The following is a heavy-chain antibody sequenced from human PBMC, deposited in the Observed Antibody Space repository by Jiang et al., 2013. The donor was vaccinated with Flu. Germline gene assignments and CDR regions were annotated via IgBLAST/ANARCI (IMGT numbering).Heavy chain of an antibody. CDR2: TYYRPKWYN. D-gene: IGHD3-22*01. Sequence: QTLSLTCAISGDSVSSNSAAWDWIRQSPSRGLEWLGRTYYRPKWYNDYAVSVKSRITINPDTSKNQFSLQLNSVTPEDTAVYYCARGRANYYDSSGYYRGAGARFDPWGQGTLVTVSS. CDR1: GDSVSSNSAA. CDR3: ARGRANYYDSSGYYRGAGARFDP. V-gene: IGHV6-1*01. J-gene: IGHJ5*02.